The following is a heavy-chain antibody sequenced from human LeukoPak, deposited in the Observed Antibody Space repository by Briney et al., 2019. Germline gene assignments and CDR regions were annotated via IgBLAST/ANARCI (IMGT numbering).Heavy chain of an antibody. CDR2: ITGSGGTT. D-gene: IGHD3-16*01. CDR1: GFTFSSYA. V-gene: IGHV3-23*01. CDR3: AKDDGMIMFSS. J-gene: IGHJ5*02. Sequence: GGSLRLSCAASGFTFSSYAMNWVRQAPGKGLAWVSGITGSGGTTFYADSVKGRFTISRDNSKNTLYLQVNSLRAEDTAIYYCAKDDGMIMFSSWGQGTLVTVSS.